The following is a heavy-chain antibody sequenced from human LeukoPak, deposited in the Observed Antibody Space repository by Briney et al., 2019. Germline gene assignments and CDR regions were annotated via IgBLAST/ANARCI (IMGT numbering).Heavy chain of an antibody. J-gene: IGHJ4*02. CDR3: AKGAYDYIEIAYFDY. CDR2: IIGSSGST. V-gene: IGHV3-23*01. CDR1: GFSFNNYA. Sequence: GGTLRLSCVASGFSFNNYAMNWVRQAPGKGLEWVSLIIGSSGSTFYADSAKGRFTISRDKSKNTLYLKMNSLRADETAVYYCAKGAYDYIEIAYFDYWGQGSLVTVSS. D-gene: IGHD5-12*01.